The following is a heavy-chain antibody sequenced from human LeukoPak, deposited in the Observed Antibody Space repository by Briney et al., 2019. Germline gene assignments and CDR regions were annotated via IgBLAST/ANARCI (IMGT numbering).Heavy chain of an antibody. Sequence: PGRSLRLSCAASGFTFHDYAMHWVRQAPAKGLEGVSGVSWIRGSIGYADSVKGRFTICRDTAKNSLYLQMNSLRAEDTALYYCAKDVLRYFDWLLSDAFDIWGQGTMVTVSS. CDR3: AKDVLRYFDWLLSDAFDI. CDR1: GFTFHDYA. J-gene: IGHJ3*02. CDR2: VSWIRGSI. V-gene: IGHV3-9*01. D-gene: IGHD3-9*01.